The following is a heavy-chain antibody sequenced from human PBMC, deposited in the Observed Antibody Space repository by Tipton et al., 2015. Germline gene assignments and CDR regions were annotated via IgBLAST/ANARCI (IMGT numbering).Heavy chain of an antibody. D-gene: IGHD5-24*01. CDR2: ISYTDGA. Sequence: TLSLTCTVSGGSVTSGSYYWSWIRQPPGKGLEWIGYISYTDGAHYSPALESRVTISVDTSKNQFSLTLNSVAAADTAVYYCARDLEHGMDVWGHGTTVTVSS. CDR1: GGSVTSGSYY. J-gene: IGHJ6*02. CDR3: ARDLEHGMDV. V-gene: IGHV4-61*01.